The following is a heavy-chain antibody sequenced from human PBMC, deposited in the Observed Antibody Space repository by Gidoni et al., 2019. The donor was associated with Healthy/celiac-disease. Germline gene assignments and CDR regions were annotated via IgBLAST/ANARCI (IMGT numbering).Heavy chain of an antibody. J-gene: IGHJ2*01. CDR3: ARRAVVTAGWYFDF. CDR1: GYSFTYYW. Sequence: EVQLVQSGAEVKKPGESLKLSCQGSGYSFTYYWIGWVRQMPGKGLEWMGIIYPDDSDTRYSPSFQGQVTISADKSVSTAYLQWSSLKASDTATYYCARRAVVTAGWYFDFWGRGTLVTVSS. CDR2: IYPDDSDT. D-gene: IGHD2-21*02. V-gene: IGHV5-51*01.